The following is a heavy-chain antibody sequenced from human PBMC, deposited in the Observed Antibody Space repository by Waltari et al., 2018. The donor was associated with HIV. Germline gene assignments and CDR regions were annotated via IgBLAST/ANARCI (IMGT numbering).Heavy chain of an antibody. D-gene: IGHD2-2*01. CDR2: INHSGST. CDR1: GGSFSGYY. V-gene: IGHV4-34*01. CDR3: ARGCSSTSCYYYYYYGMDV. Sequence: QVQLQQWGAGLLKPSETLSLTCAVYGGSFSGYYWSWIRQPPGKGLEWIGEINHSGSTNYNPSLKSRGTISVDTSKNQFSLKLSSVTAADTAVYYCARGCSSTSCYYYYYYGMDVWGQGTTVTVSS. J-gene: IGHJ6*02.